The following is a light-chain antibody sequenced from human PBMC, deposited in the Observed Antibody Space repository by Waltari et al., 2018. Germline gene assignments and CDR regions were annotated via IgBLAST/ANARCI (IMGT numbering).Light chain of an antibody. CDR3: SSYTSSSTL. CDR2: EVS. CDR1: SSDVGGYNY. V-gene: IGLV2-14*01. Sequence: QSALTQPASVSGSPGQPITISCTGTSSDVGGYNYVSWYQQQPGKAPKLLIYEVSNRPSGVSNRFSGSKSGNTASLTISGLQAEDEADYYCSSYTSSSTLFGGGTKLTVL. J-gene: IGLJ2*01.